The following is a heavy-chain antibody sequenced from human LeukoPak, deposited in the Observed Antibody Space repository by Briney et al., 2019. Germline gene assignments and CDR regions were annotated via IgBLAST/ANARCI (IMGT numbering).Heavy chain of an antibody. V-gene: IGHV3-9*01. J-gene: IGHJ1*01. CDR3: AKDGTYYYDSSGPLGYFQH. D-gene: IGHD3-22*01. CDR2: ISWNSGSI. Sequence: PGRSLRLSCAASGFTFDDYAMHWVRQAPGKGLEWVSGISWNSGSIGYADSVKGRFTISRDNAKNSLYLQMNSLRAEDTALYYCAKDGTYYYDSSGPLGYFQHWGQGTLVTVSS. CDR1: GFTFDDYA.